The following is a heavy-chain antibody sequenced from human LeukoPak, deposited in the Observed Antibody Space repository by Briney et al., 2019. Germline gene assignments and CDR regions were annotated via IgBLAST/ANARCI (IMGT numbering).Heavy chain of an antibody. CDR3: ARDNFQHGGDNYGSHYFDY. V-gene: IGHV3-30*04. J-gene: IGHJ4*02. CDR2: MSHDGINK. D-gene: IGHD5-18*01. CDR1: GFTFSSYS. Sequence: PGRSLRLSCVASGFTFSSYSVHWVRQAPGKGLEWVAVMSHDGINKYCADSVKGRFTISRDISKDTLYLQMNSLRAEDTALYYCARDNFQHGGDNYGSHYFDYWGQGTLVAVSS.